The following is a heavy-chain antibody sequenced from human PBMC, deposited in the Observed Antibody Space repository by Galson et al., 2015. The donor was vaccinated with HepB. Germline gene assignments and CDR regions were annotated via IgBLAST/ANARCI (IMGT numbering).Heavy chain of an antibody. J-gene: IGHJ5*02. CDR3: AREGSYYYDSSGYWENNWFDP. CDR1: GFTFSDYY. D-gene: IGHD3-22*01. Sequence: LRLSCAASGFTFSDYYMSWIRQAPGKGLEWVSYISSSGSTIYYADSVKGRFTISRDNAKNSLSLQMNSLRAEDTAVYYCAREGSYYYDSSGYWENNWFDPWGQGTLVTVSS. CDR2: ISSSGSTI. V-gene: IGHV3-11*01.